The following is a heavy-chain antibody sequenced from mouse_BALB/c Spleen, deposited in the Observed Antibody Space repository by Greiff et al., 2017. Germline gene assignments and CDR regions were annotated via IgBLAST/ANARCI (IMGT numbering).Heavy chain of an antibody. CDR3: ARRDYGYYYAMDY. CDR2: IYPGGGYT. CDR1: GYTFTNYW. V-gene: IGHV1-63*02. Sequence: QVQLQQPGAELVRPGTSVKISCKASGYTFTNYWLGWVKQRPGHGLEWIGDIYPGGGYTNYNEKFKGKATLTADTSSSTAYMQLSSLTSEDSAVYFCARRDYGYYYAMDYWGQGTSVTVSS. D-gene: IGHD1-1*02. J-gene: IGHJ4*01.